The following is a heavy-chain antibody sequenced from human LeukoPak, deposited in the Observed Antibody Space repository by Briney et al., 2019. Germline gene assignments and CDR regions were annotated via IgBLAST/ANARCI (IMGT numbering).Heavy chain of an antibody. CDR3: ARETEDYSDFYALKYFDL. J-gene: IGHJ2*01. CDR2: IYTSGST. Sequence: SETLSLTCTVSGGSISSYYWSWIRQPAGKGLEWIGRIYTSGSTNYNPSLKSRVTMSVDTSKNQFSLKLSSVTAADTAVYYCARETEDYSDFYALKYFDLWGRGTLVTVSS. CDR1: GGSISSYY. D-gene: IGHD4-11*01. V-gene: IGHV4-4*07.